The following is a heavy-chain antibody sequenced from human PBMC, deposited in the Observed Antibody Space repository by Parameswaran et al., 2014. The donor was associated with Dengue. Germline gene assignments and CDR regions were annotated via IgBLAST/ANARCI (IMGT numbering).Heavy chain of an antibody. CDR1: GGSISSYY. CDR2: VYYSGST. Sequence: ASETLSLTCTVSGGSISSYYWSWIRQPPGKGLEWIGYVYYSGSTNYNPSLKSRVTISVDTSKNQFSLKLSSVTAADTAVYYCARVRFPHAIDIDYWGQGTLVTVSS. V-gene: IGHV4-59*01. CDR3: ARVRFPHAIDIDY. J-gene: IGHJ4*02. D-gene: IGHD3-3*01.